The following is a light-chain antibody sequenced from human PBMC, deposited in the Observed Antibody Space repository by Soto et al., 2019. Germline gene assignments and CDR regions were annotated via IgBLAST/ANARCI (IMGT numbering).Light chain of an antibody. V-gene: IGKV1-5*03. CDR3: QQYKANCT. CDR1: QSISNW. CDR2: KAS. J-gene: IGKJ1*01. Sequence: DIQMTQSPSTLAASVGDRVTIPCRASQSISNWLAWYQQKPGKVPKLLICKASTLQSVVPSRFSGSGSGSEFTFVISSLQPDDSATYYCQQYKANCTCVQG.